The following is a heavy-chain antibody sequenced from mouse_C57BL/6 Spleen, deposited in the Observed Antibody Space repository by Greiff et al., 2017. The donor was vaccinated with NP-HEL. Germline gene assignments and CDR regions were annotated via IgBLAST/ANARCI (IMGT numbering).Heavy chain of an antibody. D-gene: IGHD1-1*01. CDR3: ARRTYYYGSSPVYFDY. CDR2: IDPSDSYT. J-gene: IGHJ2*01. CDR1: GYTFTSYW. Sequence: QVQLQQPGAELVMPGASVKLSCKASGYTFTSYWMHWVKQRPGQGLEWTGEIDPSDSYTNYNQKFKGKSTLTVDKSSSTAYMQLSSLTSEDSAVYYCARRTYYYGSSPVYFDYWGQGTTLTVSS. V-gene: IGHV1-69*01.